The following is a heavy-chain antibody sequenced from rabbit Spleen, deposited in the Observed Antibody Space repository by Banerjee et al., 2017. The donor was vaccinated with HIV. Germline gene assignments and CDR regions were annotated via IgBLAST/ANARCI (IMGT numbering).Heavy chain of an antibody. CDR2: IHGEGDC. J-gene: IGHJ4*01. Sequence: QEQLEESGGDLVKPEGSLTLTCTGSAFSKSWVHQTPGKGLEWIALIHGEGDCSDATWANGRFSISSHNAQNTLFLQLNSLTAADTATYFCVREVAAKFGLWGPGTLVTVS. CDR1: AFS. D-gene: IGHD4-1*01. CDR3: VREVAAKFGL. V-gene: IGHV1S45*01.